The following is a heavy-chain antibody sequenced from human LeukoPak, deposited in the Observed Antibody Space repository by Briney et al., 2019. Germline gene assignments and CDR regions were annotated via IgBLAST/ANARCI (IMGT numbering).Heavy chain of an antibody. D-gene: IGHD2-2*02. CDR3: ARERRYCSSTSCYTYAFDI. CDR2: INPNSGGT. V-gene: IGHV1-2*02. Sequence: ASVKVSCKASGYTFTGYYMHWVRQAPGQGLEWMGWINPNSGGTNYVQKFQGRVTMTRDTSISTAYMELSRLRSDDTAVYYCARERRYCSSTSCYTYAFDIWGQGTMVTVSS. J-gene: IGHJ3*02. CDR1: GYTFTGYY.